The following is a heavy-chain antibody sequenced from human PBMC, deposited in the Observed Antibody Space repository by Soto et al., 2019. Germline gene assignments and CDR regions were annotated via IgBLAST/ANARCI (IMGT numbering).Heavy chain of an antibody. CDR2: INAGNGNT. D-gene: IGHD3-22*01. Sequence: QVQLVQSGAEVKKPGASVKVSCKASGYTFTSYAMHWVRQAPGQRLEWMGWINAGNGNTNYSQKFQGRVTSTRDTSASTAYMELSSLRSEDTAVYYCARGLPIVADYWGQGTLVTVSS. CDR1: GYTFTSYA. CDR3: ARGLPIVADY. J-gene: IGHJ4*02. V-gene: IGHV1-3*01.